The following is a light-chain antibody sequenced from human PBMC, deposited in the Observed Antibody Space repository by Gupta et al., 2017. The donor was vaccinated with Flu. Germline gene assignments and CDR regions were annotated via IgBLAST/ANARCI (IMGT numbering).Light chain of an antibody. CDR1: QSVDTY. V-gene: IGKV1-39*01. Sequence: DIQMTQSPSSLSASVGDRVTITCRASQSVDTYLNWYQQKPGKAPKLLIYAASSLQSGVPSRFSGSGSGTDFTLTISSLQPEDFATYSCQQSYNTPVTFGQGTKVEMK. J-gene: IGKJ1*01. CDR3: QQSYNTPVT. CDR2: AAS.